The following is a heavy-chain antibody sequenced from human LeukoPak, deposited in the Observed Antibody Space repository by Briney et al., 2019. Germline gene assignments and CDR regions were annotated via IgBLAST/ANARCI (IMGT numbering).Heavy chain of an antibody. CDR1: GFTFSSYW. CDR3: ARGPF. J-gene: IGHJ4*02. Sequence: GGSLRLSCEASGFTFSSYWMSWVRQAPGKGLEWVANIKPDGSAKYYMDSVRGRFSISRDNAKNSLDLQMNSLRAEDTAVHYCARGPFWGQGSLVTVSS. V-gene: IGHV3-7*01. CDR2: IKPDGSAK.